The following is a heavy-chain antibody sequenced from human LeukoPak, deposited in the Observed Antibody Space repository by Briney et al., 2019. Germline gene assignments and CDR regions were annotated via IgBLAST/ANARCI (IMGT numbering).Heavy chain of an antibody. CDR1: GGSFSGYY. CDR2: INHSGST. CDR3: ARRPLGGMDV. V-gene: IGHV4-34*01. J-gene: IGHJ6*02. D-gene: IGHD7-27*01. Sequence: SETLSLTCAVYGGSFSGYYWSWIRQPPGRGLEWIGEINHSGSTNYNPSLKSRVTISVDTSKNQFSLRLNSVTAADTAVYYCARRPLGGMDVWGQRTTVTVSS.